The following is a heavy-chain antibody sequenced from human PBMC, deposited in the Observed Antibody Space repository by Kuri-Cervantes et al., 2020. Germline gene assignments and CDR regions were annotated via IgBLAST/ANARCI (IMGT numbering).Heavy chain of an antibody. J-gene: IGHJ4*02. V-gene: IGHV3-30*18. CDR1: GFTFSGYV. D-gene: IGHD6-19*01. CDR3: AKLRIAVADTTDY. Sequence: GGSLRLSCAASGFTFSGYVMHWVRQAPGKGLEWVAVISNDGNYKYYADSVKGRFTISRDNSKNTLYLQMNSLRAEDTAVYYCAKLRIAVADTTDYWGQGTLVTVSS. CDR2: ISNDGNYK.